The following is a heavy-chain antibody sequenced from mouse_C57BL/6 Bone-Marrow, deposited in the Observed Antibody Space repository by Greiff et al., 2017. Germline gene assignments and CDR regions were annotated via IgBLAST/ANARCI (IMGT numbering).Heavy chain of an antibody. D-gene: IGHD4-1*01. Sequence: QVQLQQPGAELVRPGSSVKLSCKASGYTFTSYWMHWVKQRPIQGLEWIGNIDPSDSETHYNQKFKDKATLTVDKSSSTAYMQLSSLTSEDSAVYYCARWNWKRYYAMDYWGQGTSVTVSS. CDR3: ARWNWKRYYAMDY. CDR2: IDPSDSET. V-gene: IGHV1-52*01. CDR1: GYTFTSYW. J-gene: IGHJ4*01.